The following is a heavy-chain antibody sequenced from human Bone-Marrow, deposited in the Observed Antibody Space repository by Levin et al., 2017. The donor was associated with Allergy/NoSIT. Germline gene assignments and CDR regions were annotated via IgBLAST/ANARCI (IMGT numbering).Heavy chain of an antibody. CDR3: ARDNLGYCSSTSCYDRNWFDP. Sequence: ASVKVSCKASGYTFTGYYMHWVRQAPGQGLEWMGWINPNSGGTNYAQKFQGRVTMTRDTSISTAYMELSRLRSDDTAVYYCARDNLGYCSSTSCYDRNWFDPWGQGTLVTVSS. V-gene: IGHV1-2*02. CDR2: INPNSGGT. J-gene: IGHJ5*02. CDR1: GYTFTGYY. D-gene: IGHD2-2*01.